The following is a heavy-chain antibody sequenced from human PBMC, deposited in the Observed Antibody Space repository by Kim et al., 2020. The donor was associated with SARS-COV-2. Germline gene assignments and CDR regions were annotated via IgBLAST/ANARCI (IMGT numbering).Heavy chain of an antibody. D-gene: IGHD3-3*01. CDR3: AKDPCYDFWSGDYFDY. V-gene: IGHV3-23*01. CDR2: ISGSGGST. J-gene: IGHJ4*02. CDR1: GFTFSSYA. Sequence: GGSLRLSCAASGFTFSSYALSWVRQAPGKGLEWVSTISGSGGSTYYADSVKGRFTISRDNSKNTLYLQMNSLRAEDTAVYYCAKDPCYDFWSGDYFDYWGQGTLVTVSS.